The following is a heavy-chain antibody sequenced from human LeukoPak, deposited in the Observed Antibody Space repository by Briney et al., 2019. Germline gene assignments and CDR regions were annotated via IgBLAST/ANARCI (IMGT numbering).Heavy chain of an antibody. D-gene: IGHD4-11*01. V-gene: IGHV3-23*01. CDR2: IRGSGSNT. CDR1: GFTFSSYA. CDR3: AKDGAAVTTGSYFDY. Sequence: GGSLRLSCAASGFTFSSYAMNWVRQSPGKGLEWFSTIRGSGSNTYYADSVKGRFTISRDNSKNTLYLQLNSLRAEDTAVYYCAKDGAAVTTGSYFDYWGQGTLVTVSS. J-gene: IGHJ4*02.